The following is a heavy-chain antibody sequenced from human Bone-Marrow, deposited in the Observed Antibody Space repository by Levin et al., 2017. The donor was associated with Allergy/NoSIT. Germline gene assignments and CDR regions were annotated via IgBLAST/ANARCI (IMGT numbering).Heavy chain of an antibody. Sequence: GESLKISCAASALIFSDYSMNWVRQAPGKGLEWVSYISNRSGTREYADSVKGRFTISRDHARNSLYLQMNSLRDEDTAVYLCVRESRDEAFDIWGQGTMVTVSS. J-gene: IGHJ3*02. V-gene: IGHV3-48*02. D-gene: IGHD5-24*01. CDR3: VRESRDEAFDI. CDR2: ISNRSGTR. CDR1: ALIFSDYS.